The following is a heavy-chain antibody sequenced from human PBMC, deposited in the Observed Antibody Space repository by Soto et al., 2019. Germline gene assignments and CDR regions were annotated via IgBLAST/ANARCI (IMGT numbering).Heavy chain of an antibody. CDR2: INHSGST. Sequence: SETLSLTCAVYGGSFSAYYWTWIRQPPGTGLEWIGEINHSGSTNYNPSPKSRVTISVDTSKNQFSLKLTSVTAADTAVYYCARDKITGLFDYWGQGTLVTVSS. CDR3: ARDKITGLFDY. J-gene: IGHJ4*02. D-gene: IGHD2-8*02. CDR1: GGSFSAYY. V-gene: IGHV4-34*01.